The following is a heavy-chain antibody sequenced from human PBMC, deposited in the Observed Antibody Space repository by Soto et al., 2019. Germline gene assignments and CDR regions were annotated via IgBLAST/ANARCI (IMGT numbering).Heavy chain of an antibody. CDR1: GFTLSNYW. CDR2: ISSDGSST. D-gene: IGHD2-2*01. J-gene: IGHJ4*02. V-gene: IGHV3-74*01. CDR3: ARVPYCSSSSCYSYFDS. Sequence: EVQLVESGGGLVQPGGSLRLSCAASGFTLSNYWMHWARQAPGKGLVWVSRISSDGSSTNYADSVKGRFTISRDNAKNTLHLQMTSLRAEATAVYYCARVPYCSSSSCYSYFDSWGQGTLVTVSS.